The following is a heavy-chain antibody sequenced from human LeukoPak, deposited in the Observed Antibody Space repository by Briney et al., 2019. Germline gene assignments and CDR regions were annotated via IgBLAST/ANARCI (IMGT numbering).Heavy chain of an antibody. CDR2: ISYDGSNK. J-gene: IGHJ3*02. CDR1: GFTFSSYA. D-gene: IGHD2-21*02. Sequence: GRSLRLSCAASGFTFSSYAMHWVRQAPGKGLEWVAVISYDGSNKYYADSVKGRFTISRDNSKNTLYLQMNSLRAEDTAVYYCARTYCGGDCPFFHDAFDIWGQGTMVTVSS. V-gene: IGHV3-30*04. CDR3: ARTYCGGDCPFFHDAFDI.